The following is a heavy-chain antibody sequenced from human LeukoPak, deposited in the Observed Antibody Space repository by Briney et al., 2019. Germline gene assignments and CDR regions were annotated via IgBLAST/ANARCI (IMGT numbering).Heavy chain of an antibody. J-gene: IGHJ5*02. CDR1: GYTFSGYY. D-gene: IGHD3-22*01. CDR3: ARGYYDSSGYYYWGWFDP. Sequence: ASVKVSCKASGYTFSGYYMHWVRQAPGQGLEWMGWTNPNSGDTNYAQKFQGRVTMTRDTPISTIYMELSRLRSDDTAVYYCARGYYDSSGYYYWGWFDPWGQGTLVTVSS. CDR2: TNPNSGDT. V-gene: IGHV1-2*02.